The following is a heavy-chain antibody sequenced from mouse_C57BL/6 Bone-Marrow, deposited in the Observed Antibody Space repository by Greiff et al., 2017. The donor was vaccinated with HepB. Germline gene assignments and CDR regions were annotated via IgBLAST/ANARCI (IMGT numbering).Heavy chain of an antibody. Sequence: ESGPGLVKPSQSLSLTCSVTGYSITSGYYWNWIRQFPGNKLEWMGYISYDGSNNYNPSLKNRISITRDTSKNQFFLKLNSVTTEDTATYYCARRGYYYGSSDFDYWGQGTTLTVSS. CDR2: ISYDGSN. CDR3: ARRGYYYGSSDFDY. D-gene: IGHD1-1*01. CDR1: GYSITSGYY. V-gene: IGHV3-6*01. J-gene: IGHJ2*01.